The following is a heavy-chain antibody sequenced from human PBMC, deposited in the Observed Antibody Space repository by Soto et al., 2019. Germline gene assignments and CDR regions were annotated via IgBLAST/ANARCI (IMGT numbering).Heavy chain of an antibody. CDR3: AREARGNSRVYYYYGMDV. CDR2: ISAYNGDT. V-gene: IGHV1-18*01. J-gene: IGHJ6*02. Sequence: QVKLVQSGAEVKKPGASVKVSCKASGYTFTTYGISWVRQAPGQGLEWMGWISAYNGDTNYAQNLQGRVTMTTDTSRTTAYMEVRSLRSDDTAVYYCAREARGNSRVYYYYGMDVWGQGTTVTVSS. CDR1: GYTFTTYG. D-gene: IGHD5-18*01.